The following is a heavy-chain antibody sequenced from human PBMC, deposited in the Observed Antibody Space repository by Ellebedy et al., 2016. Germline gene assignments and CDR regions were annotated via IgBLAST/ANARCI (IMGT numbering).Heavy chain of an antibody. CDR2: MSGTSSYV. Sequence: GGSLRLSCAASGFTFSTYSMNWVRQAPGKGLEWVSSMSGTSSYVHYADSVEGRFTISRDNSKNTLYLQMNSLRAEDTAVYYCARNPSGSHYGWGRGTLVTVSS. CDR1: GFTFSTYS. V-gene: IGHV3-21*04. D-gene: IGHD1-26*01. J-gene: IGHJ4*02. CDR3: ARNPSGSHYG.